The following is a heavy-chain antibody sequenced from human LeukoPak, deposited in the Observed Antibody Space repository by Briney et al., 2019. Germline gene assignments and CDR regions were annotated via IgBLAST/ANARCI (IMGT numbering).Heavy chain of an antibody. V-gene: IGHV4-39*07. D-gene: IGHD6-6*01. Sequence: SETLSLTCTVSGGSISSSSYYWGWIRQPPGKGLEWIGTIYYSGSTYYNPSLKSRVTISVDTSKNQFSLKLSSVTAADTAVYYCARWGYSSSSWYYYYYMDVWGKGTTVTVSS. CDR1: GGSISSSSYY. CDR3: ARWGYSSSSWYYYYYMDV. J-gene: IGHJ6*03. CDR2: IYYSGST.